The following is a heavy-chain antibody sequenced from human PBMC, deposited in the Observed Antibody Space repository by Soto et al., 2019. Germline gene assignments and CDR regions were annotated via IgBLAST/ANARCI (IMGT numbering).Heavy chain of an antibody. CDR1: GFTFSSYA. Sequence: GGSLRLSCAASGFTFSSYAMSWVRQAPGKGLEWVSAISGSGGSTYYADSVKGRFTISRDNSKNTLYLQMNSLRAEDTAVYYCAKPLRSGYYDFWSGYYQYYYYGMDVWGQGTTVTVSS. J-gene: IGHJ6*02. V-gene: IGHV3-23*01. D-gene: IGHD3-3*01. CDR3: AKPLRSGYYDFWSGYYQYYYYGMDV. CDR2: ISGSGGST.